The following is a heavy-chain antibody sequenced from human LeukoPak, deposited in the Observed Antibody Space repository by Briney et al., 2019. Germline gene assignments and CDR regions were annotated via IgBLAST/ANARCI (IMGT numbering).Heavy chain of an antibody. V-gene: IGHV4-59*13. CDR3: AGDYSSGSYRFDF. J-gene: IGHJ4*02. CDR1: YGSINSYY. Sequence: PSETLSLTCSVSYGSINSYYWNWIRQPPGKGLEWIGYIYSSGRTTYNPSLKGRVTMSVDTSKNQHYLKPTSVTAADTAVYYCAGDYSSGSYRFDFWGRGSLVTVSS. CDR2: IYSSGRT. D-gene: IGHD3-10*01.